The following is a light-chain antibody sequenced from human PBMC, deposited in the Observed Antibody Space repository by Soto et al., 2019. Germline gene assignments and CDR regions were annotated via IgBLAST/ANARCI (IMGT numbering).Light chain of an antibody. J-gene: IGKJ1*01. V-gene: IGKV3-20*01. CDR2: DAS. CDR3: QQYGSSGT. Sequence: TQSPDTLYVSPGEGATLSCRASQTVRNNYLAWYQQKPGQAPRLLIYDASSRATGIPDRFSGSGSGTDFTLTISRLEPEDFAVYYCQQYGSSGTFGQGTKVDIK. CDR1: QTVRNNY.